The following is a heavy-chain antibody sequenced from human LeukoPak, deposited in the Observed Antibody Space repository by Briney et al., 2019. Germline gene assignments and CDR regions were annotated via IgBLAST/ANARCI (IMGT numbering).Heavy chain of an antibody. J-gene: IGHJ5*02. CDR2: IKQDGSDK. V-gene: IGHV3-7*01. Sequence: GGSLRLSCAASGFTFSSYWMSWVRQAPGKGLEWVANIKQDGSDKYYVDSVKGRFTISRDNAKNSLYLQMNSLRAEDTAVYYCARGPYGDYPPPWFDPWGQGTLVTVSS. D-gene: IGHD4-17*01. CDR3: ARGPYGDYPPPWFDP. CDR1: GFTFSSYW.